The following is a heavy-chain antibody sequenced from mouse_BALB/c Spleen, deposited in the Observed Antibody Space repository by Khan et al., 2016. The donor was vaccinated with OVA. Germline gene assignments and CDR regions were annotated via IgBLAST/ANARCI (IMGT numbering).Heavy chain of an antibody. V-gene: IGHV5-17*02. Sequence: EVQLVESGGGLVQTGGSRKLSCAASGFTFSGFGMHWVRQTPEKGLEWVAYISDGSNTIYYADTVKGRFTISRDNPKNTLFLQMSSRRSEDTAIYYCARTGYYYFDYWRPGTTLTVSS. D-gene: IGHD2-3*01. CDR2: ISDGSNTI. CDR3: ARTGYYYFDY. CDR1: GFTFSGFG. J-gene: IGHJ2*01.